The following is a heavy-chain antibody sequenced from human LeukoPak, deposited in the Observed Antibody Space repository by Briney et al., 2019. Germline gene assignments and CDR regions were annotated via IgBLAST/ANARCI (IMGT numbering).Heavy chain of an antibody. Sequence: GGSLRLSCAASGFTFSSYAMNWVRQAPGKGLEWVASISGNGGSTYYADSVKGRFTISRDNSRNAVFLQMISPRDDDTAIYYCAKGESIWGQGTLVTVSS. CDR3: AKGESI. J-gene: IGHJ4*02. V-gene: IGHV3-23*01. CDR2: ISGNGGST. CDR1: GFTFSSYA.